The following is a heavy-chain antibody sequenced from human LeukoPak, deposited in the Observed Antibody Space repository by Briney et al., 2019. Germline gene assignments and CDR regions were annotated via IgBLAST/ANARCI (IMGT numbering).Heavy chain of an antibody. CDR2: VFNNGGT. CDR3: VASYGGYVLDY. Sequence: SETLSLTCTVPGGSTGSYHWNWIRQPPGKGLEWIGVVFNNGGTKHNPSLKSPAAISVDTSKNQFALKLTSVTAVDTAVYYCVASYGGYVLDYWGQGALVIVSS. D-gene: IGHD5-12*01. CDR1: GGSTGSYH. J-gene: IGHJ4*02. V-gene: IGHV4-59*01.